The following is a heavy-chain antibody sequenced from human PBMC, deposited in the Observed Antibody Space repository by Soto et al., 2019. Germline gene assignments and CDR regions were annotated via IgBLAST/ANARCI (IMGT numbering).Heavy chain of an antibody. J-gene: IGHJ2*01. Sequence: EVQLVESGGGLIQPGGSLRLSCAASGFTVSSNYMSWVRQAPGKGLEWVSVIYSGGSTYYADSVKGRFTISRDNSKNTLYLQMNSLRAEDTAVYYCATDPYSGSLWRRWYFDLWGRGTLVTVSS. CDR3: ATDPYSGSLWRRWYFDL. CDR2: IYSGGST. V-gene: IGHV3-53*01. D-gene: IGHD1-26*01. CDR1: GFTVSSNY.